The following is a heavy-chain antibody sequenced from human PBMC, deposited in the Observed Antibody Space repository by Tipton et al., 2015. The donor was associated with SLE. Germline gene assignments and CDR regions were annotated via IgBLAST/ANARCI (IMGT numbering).Heavy chain of an antibody. CDR1: GGSFSGYY. J-gene: IGHJ3*01. CDR3: ARDNAIFGLTLRFPCKAFDV. Sequence: TLSLTCAVYGGSFSGYYWSWIRQPPGKGLEWIGEINHSGSTNYNPSLESRVTISGDTSKNQFSLKLSSVTAADTATYYCARDNAIFGLTLRFPCKAFDVWGQGTMVTVSS. CDR2: INHSGST. D-gene: IGHD3-3*01. V-gene: IGHV4-34*01.